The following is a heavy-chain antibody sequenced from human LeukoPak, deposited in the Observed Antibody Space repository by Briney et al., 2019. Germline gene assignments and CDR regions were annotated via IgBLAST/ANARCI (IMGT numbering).Heavy chain of an antibody. CDR2: IKTDGSDK. CDR3: ARDSLIQYGSGSYWGFDY. CDR1: GFTFSNYW. J-gene: IGHJ4*02. V-gene: IGHV3-7*03. D-gene: IGHD3-10*01. Sequence: GGSLRLPCAASGFTFSNYWMSWVRQAPGKGPEWVGDIKTDGSDKYYVGSVKGRFTISRDNAKNSLYLQMNSLRAEDTAVYYCARDSLIQYGSGSYWGFDYWGQGILVTVSS.